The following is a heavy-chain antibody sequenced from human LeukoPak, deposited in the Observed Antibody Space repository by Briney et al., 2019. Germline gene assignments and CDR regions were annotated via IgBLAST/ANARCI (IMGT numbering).Heavy chain of an antibody. CDR1: GFTFSSYS. CDR3: ARGITAAHQLDY. Sequence: GSLRLSCAASGFTFSSYSMNWVRQAPGKGLEWASSISSSSSYIYYADSMKGRFTISRDNAKNSLYLQMNSLRAEDTAVYYCARGITAAHQLDYWGQGTLVTVSS. J-gene: IGHJ4*02. CDR2: ISSSSSYI. V-gene: IGHV3-21*01. D-gene: IGHD6-13*01.